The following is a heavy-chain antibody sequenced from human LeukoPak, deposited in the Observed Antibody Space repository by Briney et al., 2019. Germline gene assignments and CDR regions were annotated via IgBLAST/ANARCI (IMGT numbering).Heavy chain of an antibody. CDR3: ARDYGGNFRGYFDY. D-gene: IGHD4-23*01. Sequence: SETLSLTCTVSGGSISGYYWSWIRQPAGKGLEWIGRIYTTGSTNYNPSLKSRVTMSVDTSKNQFSLKLSSVTAADTAVYYCARDYGGNFRGYFDYWGQGTLVTVSS. V-gene: IGHV4-4*07. J-gene: IGHJ4*02. CDR2: IYTTGST. CDR1: GGSISGYY.